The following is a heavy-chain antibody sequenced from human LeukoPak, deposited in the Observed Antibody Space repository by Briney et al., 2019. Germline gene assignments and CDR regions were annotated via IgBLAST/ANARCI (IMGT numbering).Heavy chain of an antibody. J-gene: IGHJ6*03. Sequence: PSETLSLTCAVYGGSFSGYYWSWIRQPPGKGLERIGEINHSGSTNYNPSLKSRVTISVDTSKNQFSLKLSSVTAADTAVYYCARGGVASYYYYYMDVWGKRTTVTVSS. CDR2: INHSGST. CDR1: GGSFSGYY. V-gene: IGHV4-34*01. CDR3: ARGGVASYYYYYMDV. D-gene: IGHD3-3*01.